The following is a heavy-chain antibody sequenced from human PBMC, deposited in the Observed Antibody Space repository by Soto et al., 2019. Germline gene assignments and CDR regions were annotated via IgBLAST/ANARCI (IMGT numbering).Heavy chain of an antibody. V-gene: IGHV4-59*08. D-gene: IGHD1-26*01. CDR1: CHSINHDY. CDR3: ARLGGSYAVPHFDY. J-gene: IGHJ4*02. Sequence: SGTLPVTCTVSCHSINHDYWTWIRQPPGKGLEWMGYIYYSGTTTNYNPSLKSRVTLSVDTSKNQFSLKLSSVTAADTAVYYCARLGGSYAVPHFDYWGQGTLVTVS. CDR2: IYYSGTT.